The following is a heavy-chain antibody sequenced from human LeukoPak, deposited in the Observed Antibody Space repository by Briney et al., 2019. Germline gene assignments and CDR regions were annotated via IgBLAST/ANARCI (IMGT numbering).Heavy chain of an antibody. J-gene: IGHJ5*02. Sequence: PSETLSLTCTVSGGSISSYYWSWIRQPPGKGLEWIGYIYYSGSTNYNPSHKSLVTISVDTSKNQFSLKLSSVTAADTAVYYWAREGGSGSYYGNWFDPWGQGTLVTVSS. CDR3: AREGGSGSYYGNWFDP. D-gene: IGHD3-10*01. CDR1: GGSISSYY. V-gene: IGHV4-59*01. CDR2: IYYSGST.